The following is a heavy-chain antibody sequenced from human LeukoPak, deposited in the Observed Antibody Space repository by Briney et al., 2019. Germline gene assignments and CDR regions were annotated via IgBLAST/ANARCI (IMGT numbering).Heavy chain of an antibody. D-gene: IGHD3-22*01. CDR3: AEPGGYYLEEFDY. CDR2: ISGSGGST. V-gene: IGHV3-23*01. Sequence: GGSLRLSCAASGFTFSSYAMSWVRQAPGKGLEWVSAISGSGGSTYYADSVKGRFTISRDNSKNTLYLQMNSLRAEDTAVYYCAEPGGYYLEEFDYWGQGTLVTVSS. J-gene: IGHJ4*02. CDR1: GFTFSSYA.